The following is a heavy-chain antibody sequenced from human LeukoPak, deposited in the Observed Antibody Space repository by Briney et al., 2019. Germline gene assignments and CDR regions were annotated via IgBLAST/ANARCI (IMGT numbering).Heavy chain of an antibody. J-gene: IGHJ4*02. CDR2: IRSKTDGGTT. CDR1: GFTFSNAW. D-gene: IGHD4-17*01. CDR3: TTEDYGDYVPDF. Sequence: GGSLRLSYAASGFTFSNAWMSWVRQAPGKGLKWVGQIRSKTDGGTTDYAAPGKGRFTISRDDSKNTLYLQMNSLKTEDTAVYYCTTEDYGDYVPDFWGQGTLVTVSS. V-gene: IGHV3-15*01.